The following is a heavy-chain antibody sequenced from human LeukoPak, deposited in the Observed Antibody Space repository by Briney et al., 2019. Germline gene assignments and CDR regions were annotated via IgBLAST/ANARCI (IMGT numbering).Heavy chain of an antibody. CDR2: ISSSSSTI. Sequence: GGSLRLSCAASGFTFSSYSMNWVRQAPGKGLEWVSYISSSSSTIYYADSVKGRFTISRDNAKNSLYLQMNSLRAEDTALYYCASNSGSYNDAFDIWGQGTMVTVSS. CDR3: ASNSGSYNDAFDI. CDR1: GFTFSSYS. D-gene: IGHD1-26*01. J-gene: IGHJ3*02. V-gene: IGHV3-48*01.